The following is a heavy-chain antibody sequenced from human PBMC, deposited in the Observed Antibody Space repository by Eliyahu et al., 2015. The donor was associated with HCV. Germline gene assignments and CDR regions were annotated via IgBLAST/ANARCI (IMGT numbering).Heavy chain of an antibody. CDR3: VTGGRGDY. V-gene: IGHV3-7*01. CDR2: IGQDGSEK. CDR1: GFIFTNYW. Sequence: EVQLVESGGGLVQPGESLRLSCAASGFIFTNYWMNWARQAPGKGLEWVASIGQDGSEKFYVDSVEGRFTISRDNVKKSVFLQMNSLRGEDTAVYYCVTGGRGDYWGQGTLVTVSS. D-gene: IGHD3-10*01. J-gene: IGHJ4*02.